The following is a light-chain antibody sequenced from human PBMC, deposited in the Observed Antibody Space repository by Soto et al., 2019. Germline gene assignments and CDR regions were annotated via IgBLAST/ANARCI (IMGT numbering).Light chain of an antibody. J-gene: IGLJ3*02. V-gene: IGLV2-14*01. CDR2: EVT. Sequence: QSALAQPASVSGSPGQSITISCTGTSSDVGGYHYVSWYQHRPGRVPKLIIYEVTNRASGVTNRFSASKSGNTASLTISGLLADDEADYYCTSYTSRGTLVFGGGTKVTVL. CDR1: SSDVGGYHY. CDR3: TSYTSRGTLV.